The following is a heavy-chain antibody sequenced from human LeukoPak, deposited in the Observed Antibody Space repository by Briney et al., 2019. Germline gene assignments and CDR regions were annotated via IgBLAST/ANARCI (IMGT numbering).Heavy chain of an antibody. J-gene: IGHJ4*02. CDR1: GFTFSSYW. Sequence: PGGSLRLSCAASGFTFSSYWMSWVRQAPGKGLEWVANIKQDGSEKYYVDSVKGRFTISRDNAKNSLYLQMNSLRAEDTAVYYCARDQRITIFGVVKNSIDHWGQGTLVTVSS. CDR2: IKQDGSEK. V-gene: IGHV3-7*01. D-gene: IGHD3-3*01. CDR3: ARDQRITIFGVVKNSIDH.